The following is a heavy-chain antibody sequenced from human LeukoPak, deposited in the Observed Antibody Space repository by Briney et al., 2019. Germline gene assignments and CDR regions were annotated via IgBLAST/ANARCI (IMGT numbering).Heavy chain of an antibody. Sequence: PGGSLRLSCAASGFIFNTYWMSWVRQAPGKGLEGVANIKQDGSEKYYLASVKGRFTISRDNAKHSLYLQMNSLRADDTAVYYCARELSYFGAPWGQGTLVTVSS. CDR2: IKQDGSEK. D-gene: IGHD3-16*02. V-gene: IGHV3-7*01. CDR3: ARELSYFGAP. J-gene: IGHJ5*02. CDR1: GFIFNTYW.